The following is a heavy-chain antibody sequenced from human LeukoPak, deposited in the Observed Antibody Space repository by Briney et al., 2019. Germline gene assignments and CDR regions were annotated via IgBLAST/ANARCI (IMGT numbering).Heavy chain of an antibody. V-gene: IGHV3-30*04. CDR3: AKLLWFGELFDY. Sequence: KSGGSLRLSCAASGFTFSSYAMHWVRQAPGKGLEWVAVISYDGSNKYYADSVKGRFTISRDNSKNTLYLQMNSLRAEDTAVYYCAKLLWFGELFDYWGQGTLVTVSS. CDR1: GFTFSSYA. CDR2: ISYDGSNK. J-gene: IGHJ4*02. D-gene: IGHD3-10*01.